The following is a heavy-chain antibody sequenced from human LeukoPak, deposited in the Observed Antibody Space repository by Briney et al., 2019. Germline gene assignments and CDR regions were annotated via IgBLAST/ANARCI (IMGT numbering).Heavy chain of an antibody. J-gene: IGHJ4*02. V-gene: IGHV3-30*04. CDR3: ARALGYCSSTSCYAVNYFDY. CDR1: GFTFSSYA. Sequence: PGGSLRLSCAASGFTFSSYAMHWVRQAPGKGLEWVAVISYDGSNKYYADSVKGRFTISRDNSKNTLYLQMNSLRAEDTAVYYCARALGYCSSTSCYAVNYFDYWGQGTLVTVSS. CDR2: ISYDGSNK. D-gene: IGHD2-2*01.